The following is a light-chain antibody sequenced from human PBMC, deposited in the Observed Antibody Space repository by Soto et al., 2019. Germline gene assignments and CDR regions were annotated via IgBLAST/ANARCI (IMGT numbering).Light chain of an antibody. CDR3: NSFTSSSTVV. Sequence: QSALTQPASVSGSPGQSITISCTGTSSDVGGYNYVSWYQHHPGKAPKLIIYEVTNRPSGVSSRFSGSRSGNAVSLTISGLQPDDEADYYCNSFTSSSTVVFGGGTKVTVL. CDR2: EVT. J-gene: IGLJ2*01. CDR1: SSDVGGYNY. V-gene: IGLV2-14*01.